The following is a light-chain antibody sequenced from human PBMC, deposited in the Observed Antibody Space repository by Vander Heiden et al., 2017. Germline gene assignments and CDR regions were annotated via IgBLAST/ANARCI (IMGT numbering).Light chain of an antibody. CDR2: TAS. Sequence: DIQMTQSPPALSVSIGDRVTITCRASQSISNFLTWYQQKAGKAPELLISTASSLQGGVPSRFSGSGSGTDFTLTISSQQPEDFATYYCQQSYSIPYTFGQGTKLEI. V-gene: IGKV1-39*01. J-gene: IGKJ2*01. CDR3: QQSYSIPYT. CDR1: QSISNF.